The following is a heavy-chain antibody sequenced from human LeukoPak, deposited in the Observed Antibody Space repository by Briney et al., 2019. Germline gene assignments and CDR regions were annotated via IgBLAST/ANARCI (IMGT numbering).Heavy chain of an antibody. Sequence: PSETLSLTCTVSGGSISSYYWSWIRQPPGKGLEWIGYIYYSGSTNYNPSLKSRVTISVDTSKNQFSLKLSSVTAADTAVYYCATAGGGIFTKWGQGTLVTVSS. CDR3: ATAGGGIFTK. D-gene: IGHD2-15*01. J-gene: IGHJ4*02. CDR2: IYYSGST. V-gene: IGHV4-59*01. CDR1: GGSISSYY.